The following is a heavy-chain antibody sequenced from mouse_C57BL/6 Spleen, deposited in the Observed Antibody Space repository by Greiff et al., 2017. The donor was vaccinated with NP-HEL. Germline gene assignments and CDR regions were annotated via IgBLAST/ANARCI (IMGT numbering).Heavy chain of an antibody. D-gene: IGHD2-2*01. CDR2: INPNNGGT. CDR1: GYTFTDYN. V-gene: IGHV1-22*01. J-gene: IGHJ2*01. Sequence: EVKLVESGPELVKPGASVKMSCKASGYTFTDYNMHWVKQSHGKSLEWIGYINPNNGGTSYNQKFKGKATLTVNKSSSTAYMELRSLTSEDSAVYYCARPIYYGYDEGELDYWGQGTTLTVSS. CDR3: ARPIYYGYDEGELDY.